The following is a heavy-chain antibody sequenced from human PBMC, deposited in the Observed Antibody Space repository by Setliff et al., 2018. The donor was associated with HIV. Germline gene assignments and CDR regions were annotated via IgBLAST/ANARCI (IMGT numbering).Heavy chain of an antibody. Sequence: PSETLSLTCNVSGDSVNSGHYYWSWIRQPAGKGLEWVGHIHPSGVADANPSLRRRVTIAVDAANNQVSLYLSSVTAADTAVYYCARAVGASYATPYLDYWGRGTLVTVSS. CDR2: IHPSGVA. CDR1: GDSVNSGHYY. V-gene: IGHV4-61*10. D-gene: IGHD1-26*01. J-gene: IGHJ4*02. CDR3: ARAVGASYATPYLDY.